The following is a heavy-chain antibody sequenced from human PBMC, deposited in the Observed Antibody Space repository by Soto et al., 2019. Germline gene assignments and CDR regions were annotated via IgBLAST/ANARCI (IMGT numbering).Heavy chain of an antibody. D-gene: IGHD6-6*01. J-gene: IGHJ4*02. Sequence: GGSLRLSCAASGFTFSSYAMSWVRQAPGKGLEWVSAISGSGGSTYYADSVKGRFTISRDNSKNTLYLQMNSLRAEDTAVYYCAKDRASIAARLSYFDYWGQGTLVTVSS. V-gene: IGHV3-23*01. CDR2: ISGSGGST. CDR3: AKDRASIAARLSYFDY. CDR1: GFTFSSYA.